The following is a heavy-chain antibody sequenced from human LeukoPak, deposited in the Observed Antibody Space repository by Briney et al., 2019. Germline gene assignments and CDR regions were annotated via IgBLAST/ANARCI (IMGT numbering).Heavy chain of an antibody. V-gene: IGHV3-30*02. CDR2: IWYDGSNK. D-gene: IGHD6-13*01. CDR1: GFTFSNYA. CDR3: AKDAGPTRIIAAAGTLFDY. Sequence: GGSLRLSCAASGFTFSNYAMHWVRQAPGKGLEWVAVIWYDGSNKYYADSVKGRFTISRDNSKNTLYLQMNSLRAEDTAVYYCAKDAGPTRIIAAAGTLFDYWGQGTLVTVSS. J-gene: IGHJ4*02.